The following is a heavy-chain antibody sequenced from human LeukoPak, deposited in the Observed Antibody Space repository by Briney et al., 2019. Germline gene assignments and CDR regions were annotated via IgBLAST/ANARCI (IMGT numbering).Heavy chain of an antibody. CDR3: AKDRGGSSSDWFDP. Sequence: SQTLSLTCAISGDSFSSTSAAWNWLRQSPSRGLEWLGRTYYRSRWYNDYAVSVKSLIIINSDTSKNQFSLQLNSVTPEDTAVYYCAKDRGGSSSDWFDPWGQGTLVIVSS. CDR1: GDSFSSTSAA. CDR2: TYYRSRWYN. D-gene: IGHD6-6*01. V-gene: IGHV6-1*01. J-gene: IGHJ5*02.